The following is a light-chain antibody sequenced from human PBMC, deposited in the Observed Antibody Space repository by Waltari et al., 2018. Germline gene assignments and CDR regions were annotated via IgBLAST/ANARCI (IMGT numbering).Light chain of an antibody. CDR3: QQRSNWPLT. Sequence: EIVLTQSPATLSLSPGERAALSCRASQSVGSYLGWYQQKPGQVPSLLIYDASNRATGIPARFSGSGSGTDFTLTISSLEPEDFAVYYCQQRSNWPLTFGGGTTVEIK. V-gene: IGKV3-11*01. CDR1: QSVGSY. J-gene: IGKJ4*01. CDR2: DAS.